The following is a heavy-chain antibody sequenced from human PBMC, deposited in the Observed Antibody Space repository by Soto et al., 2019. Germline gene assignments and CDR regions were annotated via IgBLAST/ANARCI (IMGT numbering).Heavy chain of an antibody. D-gene: IGHD6-19*01. CDR1: GYTFTSYY. Sequence: QVQLVQSGAEVKKPGASVKVPCKASGYTFTSYYMHWVRQAPGQGLEWMGIINPSGGSTSYAQKFQGRVTMTRDTSTSTVYMELSSLRSEDTAVYYCARVRAPQWLVDGRSAFDIWGQGTMVTVSS. J-gene: IGHJ3*02. CDR2: INPSGGST. CDR3: ARVRAPQWLVDGRSAFDI. V-gene: IGHV1-46*03.